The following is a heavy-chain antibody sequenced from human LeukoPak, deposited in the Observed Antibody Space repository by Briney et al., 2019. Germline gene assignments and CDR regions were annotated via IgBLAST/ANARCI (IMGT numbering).Heavy chain of an antibody. CDR3: ASILNRAGAFDN. D-gene: IGHD1-14*01. CDR2: VHTTGSL. J-gene: IGHJ4*02. Sequence: SQTLSLTCTVSGDSITSGIYYWNWIRQSAERGLEWIGRVHTTGSLDYNPSLKSRVTISMDTSSNHFSLMMSSVTPADTAVYYCASILNRAGAFDNWGQGTLVTVSS. CDR1: GDSITSGIYY. V-gene: IGHV4-61*02.